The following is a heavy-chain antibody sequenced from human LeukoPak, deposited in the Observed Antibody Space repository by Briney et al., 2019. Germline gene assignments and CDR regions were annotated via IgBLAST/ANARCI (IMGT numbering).Heavy chain of an antibody. D-gene: IGHD1-26*01. Sequence: GGSLRLSCAASGSIFSNYAMSWVRQAPGKGLEWVSAITNSGGTTYYADSVKGRFTISRDNSKNTLYLQMNSLRAEDTAVYYCARDRGSYLWGQGTLVTVSS. CDR3: ARDRGSYL. V-gene: IGHV3-23*01. CDR2: ITNSGGTT. CDR1: GSIFSNYA. J-gene: IGHJ4*02.